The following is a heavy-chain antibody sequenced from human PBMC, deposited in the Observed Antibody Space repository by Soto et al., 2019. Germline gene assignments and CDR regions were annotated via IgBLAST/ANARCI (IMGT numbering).Heavy chain of an antibody. J-gene: IGHJ1*01. Sequence: EVQLVESGGGLIQPGGSLRLSCAASGFTVSSNYMSWVRQAPGKGLEWVSVIYSGGSTYYADSVKGRFTISRNNSEXPLYLQRHSLRAEETAVYYGPRDRVDSGYTEYFQHWGQGTLVTVSS. CDR2: IYSGGST. CDR1: GFTVSSNY. V-gene: IGHV3-53*01. CDR3: PRDRVDSGYTEYFQH. D-gene: IGHD3-22*01.